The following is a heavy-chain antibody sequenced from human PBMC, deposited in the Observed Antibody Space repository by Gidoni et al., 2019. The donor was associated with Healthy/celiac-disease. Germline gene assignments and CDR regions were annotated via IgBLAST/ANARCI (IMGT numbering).Heavy chain of an antibody. CDR1: GGSISSYY. CDR3: ARGHPRRYQRHFDL. CDR2: IYYSGST. J-gene: IGHJ2*01. D-gene: IGHD6-25*01. V-gene: IGHV4-59*01. Sequence: QLQLQESGPGLVKPSETLSLTCTVSGGSISSYYWSWIRQPPEKGLEWIGYIYYSGSTNYNPSHKRRVTIAVDTTKNQFSLKMSSVTAADAAVYYWARGHPRRYQRHFDLWGRGTLVTVSS.